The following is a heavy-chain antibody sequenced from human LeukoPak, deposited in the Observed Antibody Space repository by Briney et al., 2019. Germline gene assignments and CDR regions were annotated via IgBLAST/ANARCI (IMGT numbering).Heavy chain of an antibody. J-gene: IGHJ4*02. V-gene: IGHV4-61*02. CDR2: ISTRGST. D-gene: IGHD6-13*01. CDR1: GGSISGDTHY. CDR3: ARGWGIAAQDY. Sequence: SETLSLTCTVSGGSISGDTHYWSWIRQPAGKGLEWLGRISTRGSTSYNPSLKGRVSISMDASNNHFSLKLISVTAADTAVYYCARGWGIAAQDYWGQGTLVTVSS.